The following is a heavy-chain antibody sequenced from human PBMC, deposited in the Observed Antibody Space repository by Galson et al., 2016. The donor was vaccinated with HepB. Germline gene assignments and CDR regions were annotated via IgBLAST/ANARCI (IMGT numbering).Heavy chain of an antibody. CDR2: TSFDETNK. J-gene: IGHJ4*02. D-gene: IGHD3-9*01. CDR1: GFIFRRTG. Sequence: SLRLSCAASGFIFRRTGMHWVRQAPGKGLEWVAGTSFDETNKHYADSVKGRFTISRDNSKNTLYLQMNSLTSEDTAVYYCAEGRELQYFDWSMPWYWGQGTLVTVSS. V-gene: IGHV3-30*18. CDR3: AEGRELQYFDWSMPWY.